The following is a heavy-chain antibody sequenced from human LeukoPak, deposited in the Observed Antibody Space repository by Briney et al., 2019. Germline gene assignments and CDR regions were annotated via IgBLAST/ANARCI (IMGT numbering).Heavy chain of an antibody. D-gene: IGHD2-2*01. CDR3: ARDVEEYCSSTSCYIVDY. CDR1: GYTFTGYY. V-gene: IGHV1-2*02. CDR2: INPNSGGT. J-gene: IGHJ4*02. Sequence: ASVKVSCKASGYTFTGYYMHWARQAPGQGLEWMGWINPNSGGTNYAQKFQGRVTMTRDTSISTAYMELSRLRSDDTAVYYCARDVEEYCSSTSCYIVDYWGQGTLVTVSS.